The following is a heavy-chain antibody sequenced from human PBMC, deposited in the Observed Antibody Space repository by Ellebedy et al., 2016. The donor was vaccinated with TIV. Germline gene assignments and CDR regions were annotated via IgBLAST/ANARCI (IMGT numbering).Heavy chain of an antibody. D-gene: IGHD3-22*01. Sequence: ASVKVSCKASGYTFTTYAMHWVRQAPGQRLEWMGWIDAGNGNTKYSQKFQGRVTITRDTSARTAYMELSSLRSEDTAVYYCARHDSSGYYTVGSPDYWGQGTLVTVSS. CDR2: IDAGNGNT. CDR3: ARHDSSGYYTVGSPDY. V-gene: IGHV1-3*01. J-gene: IGHJ4*02. CDR1: GYTFTTYA.